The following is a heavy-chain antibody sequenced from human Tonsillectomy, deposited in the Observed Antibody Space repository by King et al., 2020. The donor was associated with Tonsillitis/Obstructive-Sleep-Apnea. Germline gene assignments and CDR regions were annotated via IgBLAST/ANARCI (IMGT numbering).Heavy chain of an antibody. CDR3: ARHGARDSSRFDY. CDR2: IYYSGST. Sequence: QLQESGPGLVKPSETLSLTCTVSGGSISSYYWSWIRQPPGKGLEWIGHIYYSGSTNYNPSLKSRVTISVDTSKNQFSLKLSSVTAADTAVYYCARHGARDSSRFDYWGQGTLVTVSS. D-gene: IGHD3-22*01. J-gene: IGHJ4*02. V-gene: IGHV4-59*08. CDR1: GGSISSYY.